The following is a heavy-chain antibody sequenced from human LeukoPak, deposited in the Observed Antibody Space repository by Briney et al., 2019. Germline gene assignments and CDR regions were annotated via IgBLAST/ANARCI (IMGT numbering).Heavy chain of an antibody. J-gene: IGHJ4*02. D-gene: IGHD6-13*01. Sequence: GGSLRLSCAASGFTFSSYGMHWVRQAPGKGLEWVAVIWYDGSNKYYADSVKGRFTISRDNSKNTLYLQTNSLRAEDTAVYYCARDIGAAGTRTLSDYWGQGTLVTVSS. CDR1: GFTFSSYG. V-gene: IGHV3-33*01. CDR3: ARDIGAAGTRTLSDY. CDR2: IWYDGSNK.